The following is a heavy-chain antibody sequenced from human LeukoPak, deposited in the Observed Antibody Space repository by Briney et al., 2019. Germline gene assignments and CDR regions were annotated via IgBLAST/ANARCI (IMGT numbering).Heavy chain of an antibody. CDR1: GFARRNSGVG. CDR3: AHIASRGSYYVGYFDY. V-gene: IGHV2-5*01. Sequence: SGPTLAKPTQTLTLTCTFAGFARRNSGVGVGWIGQPPARGLEWLALIYWNDDKRYSPSLKSRLTITKDTSNNQVVLNMTHKDPVDTATYYCAHIASRGSYYVGYFDYWGQGTLVTVSS. J-gene: IGHJ4*02. D-gene: IGHD1-26*01. CDR2: IYWNDDK.